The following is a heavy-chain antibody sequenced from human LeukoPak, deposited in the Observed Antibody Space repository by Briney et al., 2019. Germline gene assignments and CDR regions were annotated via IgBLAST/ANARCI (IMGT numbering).Heavy chain of an antibody. CDR3: ARRIQLWLKNWVDP. D-gene: IGHD5-18*01. CDR1: GGSFSGYY. V-gene: IGHV4-34*01. J-gene: IGHJ5*02. CDR2: INHSGST. Sequence: PSETLSLTCAVYGGSFSGYYWSWIRQPPGKGLKWIGEINHSGSTNYNPSLKSRVTISVDTSKNQFYLKLSSVTAADTAVYYCARRIQLWLKNWVDPWGQGTLVTVSS.